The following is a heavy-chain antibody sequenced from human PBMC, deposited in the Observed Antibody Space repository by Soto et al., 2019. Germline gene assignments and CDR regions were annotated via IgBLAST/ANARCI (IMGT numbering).Heavy chain of an antibody. J-gene: IGHJ6*02. CDR3: ARQQFSSTTSVWAAPAPKTFKHYYGMDV. CDR1: GGSIISYY. V-gene: IGHV4-59*01. D-gene: IGHD2-2*01. CDR2: IYDSGST. Sequence: PSETLSLTCTVSGGSIISYYWSWIRQPLGKGLEWIGYIYDSGSTSYNPSLKSRVTISVDTSKNQFSLKLSSVTAADTAIYYCARQQFSSTTSVWAAPAPKTFKHYYGMDVWGQGTTVTVSS.